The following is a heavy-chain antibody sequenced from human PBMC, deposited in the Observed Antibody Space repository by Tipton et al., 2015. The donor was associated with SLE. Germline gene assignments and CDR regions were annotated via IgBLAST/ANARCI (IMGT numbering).Heavy chain of an antibody. CDR2: INRRGDNI. CDR1: GFTFDYFS. CDR3: ASWPRWDAFDI. V-gene: IGHV3-43*01. Sequence: SLRLSCAASGFTFDYFSMHWVRQPPGKGLEWVSLINRRGDNIYYADSVRGRFTISRDNSKNSLYLQMDSLRSEDTALYYCASWPRWDAFDIWGQGTMVTVYS. D-gene: IGHD3-10*01. J-gene: IGHJ3*02.